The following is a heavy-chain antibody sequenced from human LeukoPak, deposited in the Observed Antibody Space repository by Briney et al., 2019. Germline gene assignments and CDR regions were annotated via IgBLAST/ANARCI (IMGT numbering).Heavy chain of an antibody. D-gene: IGHD3-9*01. V-gene: IGHV3-7*01. CDR3: AGAMGYYDILTGYYRPYYYGMDV. J-gene: IGHJ6*02. CDR2: IKQDGSEK. Sequence: GGSLRLSCAASGFTFSSYWMSWVRQAPGKGLEWVANIKQDGSEKYYVDSVKGRFTISRDNAKNSLYLQMNSLRAEDTALYYCAGAMGYYDILTGYYRPYYYGMDVWGQGTTVTVSS. CDR1: GFTFSSYW.